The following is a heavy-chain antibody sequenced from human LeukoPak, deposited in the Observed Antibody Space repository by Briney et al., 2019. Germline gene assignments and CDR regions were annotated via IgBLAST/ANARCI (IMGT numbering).Heavy chain of an antibody. D-gene: IGHD5-12*01. CDR3: ATWGGYSGLHPLDY. Sequence: GGSLRLSCAASGFSFDNYAMSWVRQTPGKGLVWVSRMNSDGSTTGYADSVRGRFTISRDNAENTLFLQMNSLRAEDTAVYYCATWGGYSGLHPLDYWGQGTLVTVSS. CDR1: GFSFDNYA. V-gene: IGHV3-74*01. J-gene: IGHJ4*02. CDR2: MNSDGSTT.